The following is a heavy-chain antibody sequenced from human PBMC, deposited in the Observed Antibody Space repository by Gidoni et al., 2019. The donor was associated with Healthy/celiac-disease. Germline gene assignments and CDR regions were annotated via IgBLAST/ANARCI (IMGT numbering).Heavy chain of an antibody. V-gene: IGHV1-46*01. Sequence: QVQLVQSGAEVKKPGASVKVSCKASGYTFTSYYMHWVRQAPGQGLEWMGIINPSGGSTSYAQKFQGRVTMTRDTSTSTVYMELSSLRSEDTAVYYCARGGGDCCYTSYYYYGMDVWGQGTTVTVSS. CDR1: GYTFTSYY. D-gene: IGHD2-21*02. CDR3: ARGGGDCCYTSYYYYGMDV. CDR2: INPSGGST. J-gene: IGHJ6*02.